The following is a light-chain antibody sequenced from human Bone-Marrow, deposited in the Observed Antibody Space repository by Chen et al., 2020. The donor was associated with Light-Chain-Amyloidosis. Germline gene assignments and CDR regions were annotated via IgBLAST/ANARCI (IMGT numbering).Light chain of an antibody. CDR3: VLYVGSGIWV. J-gene: IGLJ3*02. CDR2: STT. CDR1: SGSVSTNYY. Sequence: QTVVTQEPSFSVSPGGTVTLTCGLSSGSVSTNYYPAWYQQTPGQAPRTLIYSTTTRTSWFPERFSGSILGNKDALTITGAQADDESDYYCVLYVGSGIWVFGGGTKLTVL. V-gene: IGLV8-61*01.